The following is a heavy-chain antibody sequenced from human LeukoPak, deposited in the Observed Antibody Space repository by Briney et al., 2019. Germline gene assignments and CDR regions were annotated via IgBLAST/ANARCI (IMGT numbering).Heavy chain of an antibody. CDR3: VRDNYYDILTGYFPFDY. D-gene: IGHD3-9*01. V-gene: IGHV3-21*01. Sequence: GGSLRLSCAASGFTFSTYSMNWVRQAPGKGLEWVSCISSSSSYIYYADSVKGRFTISRDNAKNSLYLQMNSLRAEDTAVYYCVRDNYYDILTGYFPFDYWGQGTLVTVSS. CDR1: GFTFSTYS. J-gene: IGHJ4*02. CDR2: ISSSSSYI.